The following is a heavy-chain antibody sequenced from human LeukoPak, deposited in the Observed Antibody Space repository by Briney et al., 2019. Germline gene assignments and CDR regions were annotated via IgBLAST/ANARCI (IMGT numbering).Heavy chain of an antibody. V-gene: IGHV3-23*01. J-gene: IGHJ4*02. D-gene: IGHD3-3*01. Sequence: GGSLRLSCAASGFTFSSYAMSWVRQTPGKGLEWVSTISGSGASTYYADSVKGRFTVSRDNSKNTLHLQMKSLRAADTAVYYCAQIPFRSGEYHFEHWGQGTLLPVS. CDR1: GFTFSSYA. CDR2: ISGSGAST. CDR3: AQIPFRSGEYHFEH.